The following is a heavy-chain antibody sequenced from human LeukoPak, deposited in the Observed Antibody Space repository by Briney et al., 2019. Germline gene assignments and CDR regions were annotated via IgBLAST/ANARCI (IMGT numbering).Heavy chain of an antibody. CDR1: GGTFSSYT. Sequence: ASVKVSCKASGGTFSSYTISWVRQATGQGLEWMGWMNPNSGNTGYAQKFQGRVTITRNTSISTAYMELSSLRSEDTAVYYCARGITYYGSGSYPLWGQGTLVTVSS. CDR3: ARGITYYGSGSYPL. D-gene: IGHD3-10*01. V-gene: IGHV1-8*03. J-gene: IGHJ4*02. CDR2: MNPNSGNT.